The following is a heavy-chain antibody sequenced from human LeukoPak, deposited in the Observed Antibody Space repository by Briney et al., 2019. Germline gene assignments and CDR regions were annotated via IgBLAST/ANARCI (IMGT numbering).Heavy chain of an antibody. Sequence: GGSLRLSCAASGFTFSSYAMSWVRQAPGKGLEWVSAISGSGGSTYYADSVKGRFTISRDNSKNTPYLRMNSLRAEDTAVYYCAKGAPLYSSSWYFDYWGQGTLVTVSS. V-gene: IGHV3-23*01. D-gene: IGHD6-13*01. CDR2: ISGSGGST. J-gene: IGHJ4*02. CDR1: GFTFSSYA. CDR3: AKGAPLYSSSWYFDY.